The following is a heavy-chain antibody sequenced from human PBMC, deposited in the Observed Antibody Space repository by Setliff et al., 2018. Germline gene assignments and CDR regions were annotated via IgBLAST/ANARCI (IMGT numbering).Heavy chain of an antibody. D-gene: IGHD3-3*01. CDR3: ARIAYFDFWRGFGVGAFDL. V-gene: IGHV4-39*01. J-gene: IGHJ3*01. CDR1: GASVSNVNYY. Sequence: PSETLSLTCSVSGASVSNVNYYWGWIRQPPGKGLEWGGSIYYSGKTYSNPSFKSRVTMSVDKSKNQFSLKLASVTAADRAVYYCARIAYFDFWRGFGVGAFDLWGHGSVVTVSS. CDR2: IYYSGKT.